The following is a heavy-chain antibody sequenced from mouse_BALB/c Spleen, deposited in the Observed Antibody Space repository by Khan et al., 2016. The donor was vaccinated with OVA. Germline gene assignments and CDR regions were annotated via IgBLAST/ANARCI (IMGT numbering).Heavy chain of an antibody. Sequence: QVQLQQSGPELVKPGASVRISCKASGYTFTTYSIHWVKQRPGQGLEWIGWIYPGSNNTKYNEKFKGKATLTADKSSCTAYMQLSSLTSEDSAVYFCAGDDYVVGDAMYYWGQGTSVTVSS. CDR1: GYTFTTYS. CDR3: AGDDYVVGDAMYY. V-gene: IGHV1S56*01. CDR2: IYPGSNNT. J-gene: IGHJ4*01. D-gene: IGHD2-4*01.